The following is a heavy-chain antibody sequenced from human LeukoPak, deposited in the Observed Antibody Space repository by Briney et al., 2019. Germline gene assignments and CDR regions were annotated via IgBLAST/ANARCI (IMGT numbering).Heavy chain of an antibody. CDR1: GYTFTSYD. CDR3: AVGGLYYYDSSGYYPFDY. J-gene: IGHJ4*02. D-gene: IGHD3-22*01. CDR2: MNPDSGNT. V-gene: IGHV1-8*01. Sequence: GASVKVSCKASGYTFTSYDINWVRQATGQGLEWMGWMNPDSGNTGYGQKFQGRVTMTRNTSISTAYMELSSLRSEDTAVYYCAVGGLYYYDSSGYYPFDYWGQGTLVTVSS.